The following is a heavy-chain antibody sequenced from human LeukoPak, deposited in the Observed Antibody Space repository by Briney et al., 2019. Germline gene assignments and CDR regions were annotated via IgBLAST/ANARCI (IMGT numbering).Heavy chain of an antibody. CDR1: GYTFTSYA. CDR3: ARSGIAVAGIRLDY. V-gene: IGHV1-3*01. Sequence: ASVKVSCKASGYTFTSYAMHWVRQAPGQRLEWMGWINAGNGNTKYSQKFQGRVSITRDTSASTAYMEMSSLRSEDTAVYYCARSGIAVAGIRLDYWGQGTLVTVSS. J-gene: IGHJ4*02. D-gene: IGHD6-19*01. CDR2: INAGNGNT.